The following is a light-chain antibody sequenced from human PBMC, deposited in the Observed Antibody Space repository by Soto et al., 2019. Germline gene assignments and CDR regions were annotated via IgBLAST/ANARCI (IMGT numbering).Light chain of an antibody. V-gene: IGKV3-11*01. CDR2: DVS. CDR1: QSVSSF. CDR3: QQRTDWPPVYT. J-gene: IGKJ2*01. Sequence: EIVLTQSPVPLSLSPGERATLSCRASQSVSSFLAWYQHKPGQPPRLLIYDVSNRAAGIPARFSGSGSGTDFTLTISSLEPEDFAVYYCQQRTDWPPVYTFGQGTKLEIK.